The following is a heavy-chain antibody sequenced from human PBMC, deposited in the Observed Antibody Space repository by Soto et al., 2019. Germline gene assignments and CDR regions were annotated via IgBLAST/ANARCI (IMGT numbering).Heavy chain of an antibody. CDR2: IYYSGST. V-gene: IGHV4-31*03. CDR1: GGSISSGGYY. D-gene: IGHD2-2*01. Sequence: QVQLQESGPGLVKPSQTLSLTCTVSGGSISSGGYYWGWIRQHPGKGREWIGYIYYSGSTYYNPSLKSRVTKSVDTSKNQFSLKLSSVTAADTAVYYCARSSTSANYFDYWGQGTLVTVSS. J-gene: IGHJ4*02. CDR3: ARSSTSANYFDY.